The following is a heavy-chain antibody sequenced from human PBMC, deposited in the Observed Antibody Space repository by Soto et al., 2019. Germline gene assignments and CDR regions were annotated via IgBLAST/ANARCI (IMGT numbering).Heavy chain of an antibody. CDR3: ARLYCTTSTCDSWFDP. CDR2: IDPRDSYV. CDR1: GYSFTTFW. Sequence: PGESLKISCTGFGYSFTTFWISWVRQMPGKGLEWMGRIDPRDSYVTYSPSFEGHVTISGDKSSNAAYLQWGSLKASDTAIYYRARLYCTTSTCDSWFDPWGQGTLVTVSS. V-gene: IGHV5-10-1*01. D-gene: IGHD2-2*01. J-gene: IGHJ5*02.